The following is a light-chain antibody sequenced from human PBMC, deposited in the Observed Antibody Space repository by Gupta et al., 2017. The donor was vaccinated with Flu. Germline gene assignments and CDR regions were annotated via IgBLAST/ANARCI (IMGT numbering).Light chain of an antibody. CDR1: QSISGF. CDR3: QQSFSCRIT. J-gene: IGKJ5*01. CDR2: AAS. Sequence: DSQLTHSPSSLSASVGDRVTITCRASQSISGFLNWYRQKPGKAPNLLIFAASTLQSGVPSRFSGSGSVTNFTLTISSLQPEDFATYYCQQSFSCRITFGQGTQVDIK. V-gene: IGKV1-39*01.